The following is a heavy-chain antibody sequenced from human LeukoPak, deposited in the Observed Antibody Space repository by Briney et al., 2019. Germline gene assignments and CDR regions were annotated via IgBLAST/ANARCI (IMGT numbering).Heavy chain of an antibody. CDR3: ARIAAGGSYYYYMDV. J-gene: IGHJ6*03. CDR2: IGTSSSTI. V-gene: IGHV3-48*01. Sequence: GRSLSLSCAASGFTFSTYTMNWVRRPPGQGREWVSNIGTSSSTIYYADSVKGRLTISRDNAKNSPYLQMNSLRADDTAVYYCARIAAGGSYYYYMDVWGKGTTVTVSS. CDR1: GFTFSTYT. D-gene: IGHD6-25*01.